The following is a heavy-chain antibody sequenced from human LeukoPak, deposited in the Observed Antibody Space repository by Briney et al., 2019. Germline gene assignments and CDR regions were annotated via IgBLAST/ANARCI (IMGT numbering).Heavy chain of an antibody. V-gene: IGHV4-39*01. CDR1: GGSISSSSYY. J-gene: IGHJ4*02. D-gene: IGHD6-13*01. CDR2: IYYSGST. Sequence: SETLSLTCSVSGGSISSSSYYWGWVRQPPGKGLEWIGSIYYSGSTYYNPSLKSRVTISVYTSKNQFSLKLSSVTAADTAVYYCASFPVYSSPYYFDYWGQGTLVTVSS. CDR3: ASFPVYSSPYYFDY.